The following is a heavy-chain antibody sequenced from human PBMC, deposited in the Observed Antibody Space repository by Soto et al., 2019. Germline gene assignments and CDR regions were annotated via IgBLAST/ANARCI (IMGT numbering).Heavy chain of an antibody. CDR2: ISWNSGSI. CDR1: GFTFDDYA. CDR3: TRDAGGKYYGGFDN. V-gene: IGHV3-9*01. J-gene: IGHJ4*02. D-gene: IGHD3-3*01. Sequence: EVQLVESGGGLVQPGRSLRLSCAASGFTFDDYAMHWVRQAPGKGLEWVSGISWNSGSIGYADSVKGRFTISRDNAKNSLYLQMNSLRAEDTALYYCTRDAGGKYYGGFDNWGQGTLVTVSS.